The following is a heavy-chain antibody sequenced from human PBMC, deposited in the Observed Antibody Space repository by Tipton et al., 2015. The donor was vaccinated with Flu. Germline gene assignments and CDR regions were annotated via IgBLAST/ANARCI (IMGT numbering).Heavy chain of an antibody. CDR1: GDSIGSRYF. Sequence: LSLTCSVSGDSIGSRYFWGWIRQPPGKGLEWLSHIKQDGSDKYYVDSVKGRFTISRDNAKNSLYLQMNSLRADDTAVYYCVREENYFNSGHDALDVWGLGTMVTVSS. D-gene: IGHD6-19*01. V-gene: IGHV3-7*01. CDR3: VREENYFNSGHDALDV. CDR2: IKQDGSDK. J-gene: IGHJ3*01.